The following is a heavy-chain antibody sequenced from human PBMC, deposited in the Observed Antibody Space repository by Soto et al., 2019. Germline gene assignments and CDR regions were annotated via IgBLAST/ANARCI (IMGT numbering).Heavy chain of an antibody. D-gene: IGHD4-17*01. CDR2: ISYDGSNK. Sequence: GSLRLSCAASGFTFSSYAMHWVRQAPGKGLEWVAVISYDGSNKYYADSVKGRFTISRDNSKNTLYLQMNSLRAEDTAVYYCARDFGLTTVTVLGGADYWGQGTLVTVSS. V-gene: IGHV3-30-3*01. J-gene: IGHJ4*02. CDR3: ARDFGLTTVTVLGGADY. CDR1: GFTFSSYA.